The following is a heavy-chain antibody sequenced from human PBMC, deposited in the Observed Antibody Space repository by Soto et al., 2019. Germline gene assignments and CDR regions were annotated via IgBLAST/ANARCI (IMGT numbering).Heavy chain of an antibody. CDR2: IYHSGST. CDR1: GGSISSSNW. Sequence: PSETLSLTCGVSGGSISSSNWWSWVRQPPGKGLEWIGEIYHSGSTNYNPSLKSRVTISVDKSKNQFSLKVSSVTAADTAVYYCARVFTPNKKAAGTFDYWGQGTLVTVSS. V-gene: IGHV4-4*02. D-gene: IGHD6-13*01. CDR3: ARVFTPNKKAAGTFDY. J-gene: IGHJ4*02.